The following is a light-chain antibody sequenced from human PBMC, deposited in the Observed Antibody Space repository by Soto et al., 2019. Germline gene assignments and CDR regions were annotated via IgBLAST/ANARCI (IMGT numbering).Light chain of an antibody. CDR3: CSYAGSSAFVV. J-gene: IGLJ2*01. CDR2: EGS. V-gene: IGLV2-23*03. CDR1: SSDVGSYNL. Sequence: QSALTQPASVSGSPGQSITISCTGTSSDVGSYNLVSWYQQHPGKAPKLMIYEGSQRPSGVSTRFSGSKSGNTASLAISGLHAEDEAHYYCCSYAGSSAFVVFGGGTKLTVL.